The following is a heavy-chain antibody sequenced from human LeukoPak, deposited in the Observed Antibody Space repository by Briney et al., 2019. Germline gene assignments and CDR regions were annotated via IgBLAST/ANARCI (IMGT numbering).Heavy chain of an antibody. CDR2: ISSSGNAV. CDR3: ARAFLDGFDI. J-gene: IGHJ3*02. CDR1: GFTFSNYF. D-gene: IGHD2/OR15-2a*01. V-gene: IGHV3-11*04. Sequence: PGGSLRLSCTASGFTFSNYFMTWIRQAPGKGLEWVSYISSSGNAVYHADSVKGRFTISRDNAKNSLYLQLNSLRAEDTAVYYCARAFLDGFDIWDQGTMVTVSS.